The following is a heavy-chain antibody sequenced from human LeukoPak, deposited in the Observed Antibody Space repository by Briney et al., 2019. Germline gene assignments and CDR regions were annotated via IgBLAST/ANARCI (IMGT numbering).Heavy chain of an antibody. Sequence: ASVKVSCKASGYTLTGYYMHWVRQAPGQGLEWMGWINPNSGGTNYAQKFQGRVTMTRNTSISTAYMELSSLRSEDTAVYYCARIGLRGVIISRPLDYWGQGTLVTVSS. J-gene: IGHJ4*02. CDR2: INPNSGGT. CDR3: ARIGLRGVIISRPLDY. D-gene: IGHD3-16*02. V-gene: IGHV1-2*02. CDR1: GYTLTGYY.